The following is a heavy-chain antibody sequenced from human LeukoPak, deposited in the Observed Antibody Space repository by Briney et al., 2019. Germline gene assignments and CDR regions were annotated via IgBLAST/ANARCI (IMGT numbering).Heavy chain of an antibody. CDR1: GGTFSSYA. CDR3: ASRVNPMGHHFDY. CDR2: IIPILGIA. Sequence: GASVKVSCKASGGTFSSYAISWVRQAPGQGLEWMGRIIPILGIANYAQKFQGRVTITADKSTSTAYMEVTSLRSEDSAVYYCASRVNPMGHHFDYWDQGTLVTVAP. D-gene: IGHD2-21*01. J-gene: IGHJ4*02. V-gene: IGHV1-69*04.